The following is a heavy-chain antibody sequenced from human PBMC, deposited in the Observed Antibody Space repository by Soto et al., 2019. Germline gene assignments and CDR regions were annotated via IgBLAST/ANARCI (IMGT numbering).Heavy chain of an antibody. CDR2: TIPIFGTA. V-gene: IGHV1-69*13. J-gene: IGHJ4*02. Sequence: SVKVSCKASGGTFSSYAISWVRQAPGQGLEWMGGTIPIFGTANYAQKFQGRGTITADESTSTAYMELSSLRSEDTAVYYCARVPYSSGWFDYWGQGTLVTVSS. CDR3: ARVPYSSGWFDY. D-gene: IGHD6-19*01. CDR1: GGTFSSYA.